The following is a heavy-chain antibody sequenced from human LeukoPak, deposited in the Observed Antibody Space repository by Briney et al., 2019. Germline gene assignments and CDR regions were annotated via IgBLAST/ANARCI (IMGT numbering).Heavy chain of an antibody. D-gene: IGHD2-21*01. J-gene: IGHJ6*03. CDR3: ASASSSYCGGDCHSVYRSMDI. CDR2: ISSSSTTT. V-gene: IGHV3-48*04. Sequence: PGGSLRLSCAVYEITFSRYSMNWVRQAPEKGLELVSYISSSSTTTYYADSVKGRFTISRDNARNLVYLQMNGLRAEDTAVYYCASASSSYCGGDCHSVYRSMDIWGKGTTVTVSS. CDR1: EITFSRYS.